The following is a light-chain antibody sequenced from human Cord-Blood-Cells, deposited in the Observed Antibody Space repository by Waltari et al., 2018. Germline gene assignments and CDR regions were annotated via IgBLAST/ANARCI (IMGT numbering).Light chain of an antibody. CDR3: SSYTSSSTYV. CDR2: EVS. V-gene: IGLV2-18*02. Sequence: QSALTQPPSVSGSPGQSVTISCTGTSSDVGSYNRVSWYQQPPGTAPKLMIYEVSNRPYGVPDRFSGSKSGNTASLTISGLQAEDEADYYCSSYTSSSTYVFGTGTKVTVL. J-gene: IGLJ1*01. CDR1: SSDVGSYNR.